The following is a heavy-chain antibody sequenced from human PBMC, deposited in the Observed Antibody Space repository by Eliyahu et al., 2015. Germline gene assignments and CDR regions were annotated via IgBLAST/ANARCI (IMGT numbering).Heavy chain of an antibody. D-gene: IGHD6-6*01. CDR1: GFSLDATGVG. CDR2: IYWDDDK. CDR3: AHTYWYISSSDFDY. Sequence: QITLKESGPTLVKPTQTLTLTCTFSGFSLDATGVGVGWIRQPPGKALEWXALIYWDDDKRYSPSLMSRLTITKDTSNNQVALTMTNMDPLDTATYYCAHTYWYISSSDFDYWGQGTLVTVSS. V-gene: IGHV2-5*02. J-gene: IGHJ4*02.